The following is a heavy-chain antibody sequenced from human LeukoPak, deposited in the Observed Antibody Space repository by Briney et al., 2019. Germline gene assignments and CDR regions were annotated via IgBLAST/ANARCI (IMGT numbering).Heavy chain of an antibody. D-gene: IGHD3-10*01. CDR3: ATDLIHYYASGAKT. Sequence: GGSLRLSCEASGFTFKNHSMNWVRQAPGRGLEWVSFISSSGGTIYYADSVKGRFTISRDNAKNSLFLQMNSLRAEDTAVYYCATDLIHYYASGAKTWGQGTLVTVSS. J-gene: IGHJ5*02. V-gene: IGHV3-48*04. CDR2: ISSSGGTI. CDR1: GFTFKNHS.